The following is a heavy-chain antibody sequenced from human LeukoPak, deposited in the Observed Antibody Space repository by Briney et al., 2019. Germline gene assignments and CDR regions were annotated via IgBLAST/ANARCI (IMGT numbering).Heavy chain of an antibody. CDR1: GYIFTDYY. Sequence: ASVKVSCKASGYIFTDYYIHWVRQAPGQGLEWMGWIRPNNGATYYAQKLQGRVTMTRDTSITTAYMELSSLRSDDTAVYYCASLKNYYDSSGYLVTDAFDIWGQGTMVTVSS. J-gene: IGHJ3*02. V-gene: IGHV1-2*02. CDR2: IRPNNGAT. D-gene: IGHD3-22*01. CDR3: ASLKNYYDSSGYLVTDAFDI.